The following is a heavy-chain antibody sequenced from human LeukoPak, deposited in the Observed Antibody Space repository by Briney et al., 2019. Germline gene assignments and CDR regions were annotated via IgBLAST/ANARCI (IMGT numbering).Heavy chain of an antibody. CDR1: GGSFSGYY. D-gene: IGHD3-22*01. CDR3: ARARGDSSGYYYVGYYYMDV. J-gene: IGHJ6*03. Sequence: PSETLSLTCAVYGGSFSGYYWSWIRQPPGKGLEWIGYIYYSGSTNYNPSLKGRVTISVDTSKNQFSLKLSSVTAADTAVYYCARARGDSSGYYYVGYYYMDVWGKGTTVTVSS. CDR2: IYYSGST. V-gene: IGHV4-59*01.